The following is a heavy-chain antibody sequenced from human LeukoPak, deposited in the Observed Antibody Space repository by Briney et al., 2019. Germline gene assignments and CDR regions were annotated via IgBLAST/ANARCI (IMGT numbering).Heavy chain of an antibody. D-gene: IGHD2/OR15-2a*01. J-gene: IGHJ4*02. Sequence: GAPVKVSCKASGYTFTNYYLHWVRQAPGQGLEWMGLVNPDGGGASYAQMFHGRVTMTGDTSTSTVYMELSSLRSEDTAVYYCASGSFQSRDFDYWGQGTLVTVSS. V-gene: IGHV1-46*01. CDR3: ASGSFQSRDFDY. CDR1: GYTFTNYY. CDR2: VNPDGGGA.